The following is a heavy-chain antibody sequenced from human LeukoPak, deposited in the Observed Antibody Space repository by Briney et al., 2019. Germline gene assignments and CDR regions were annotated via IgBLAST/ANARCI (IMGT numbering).Heavy chain of an antibody. J-gene: IGHJ4*02. CDR2: INSDGSGT. V-gene: IGHV3-74*01. CDR3: ARGISSGWYSPGIDY. D-gene: IGHD6-19*01. CDR1: GFTLSNYW. Sequence: AGGSLRLSCAASGFTLSNYWIYWVRQAPGKGLVWVSRINSDGSGTTYADSVKGRFTISRDNAKNTLSLQMNSLRAEDTAVYYCARGISSGWYSPGIDYWGQGTLVTVSS.